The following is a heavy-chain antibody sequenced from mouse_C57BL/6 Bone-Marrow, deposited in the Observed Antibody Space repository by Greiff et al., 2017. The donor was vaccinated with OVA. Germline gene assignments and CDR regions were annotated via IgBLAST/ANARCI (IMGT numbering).Heavy chain of an antibody. J-gene: IGHJ4*01. CDR3: ARALITTVTPGAMDY. V-gene: IGHV1-39*01. D-gene: IGHD1-1*01. Sequence: EVQLQQSGPELVKPGASVKISCKASGYSFTNYNMNWVKQSNGKSLEWIGVINPNYGTTSYNQKLKGKATLTVDQSSSTAYMQLNSLTSEESAVYYCARALITTVTPGAMDYWGQGTSVTVSS. CDR2: INPNYGTT. CDR1: GYSFTNYN.